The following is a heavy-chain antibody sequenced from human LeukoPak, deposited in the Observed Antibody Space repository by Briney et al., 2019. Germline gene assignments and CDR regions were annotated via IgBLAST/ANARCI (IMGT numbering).Heavy chain of an antibody. CDR1: GDSISSYY. V-gene: IGHV4-4*07. D-gene: IGHD3-10*01. Sequence: SETLSLTCTVSGDSISSYYWSWTRQPAGKGLEWIGRIHTSGSTTYNPSLKSRVTMSVDTSKNQFSLRLRSVTAADTAVYYCARGYGDTPYYFDYWGQGTLVTVSS. CDR2: IHTSGST. J-gene: IGHJ4*02. CDR3: ARGYGDTPYYFDY.